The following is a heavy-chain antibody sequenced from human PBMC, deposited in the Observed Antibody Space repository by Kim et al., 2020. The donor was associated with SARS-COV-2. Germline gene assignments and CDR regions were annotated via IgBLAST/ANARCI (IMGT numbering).Heavy chain of an antibody. CDR1: GYTFTSYD. J-gene: IGHJ5*02. D-gene: IGHD6-13*01. V-gene: IGHV1-8*01. CDR2: MNPNSGNT. CDR3: ARVAQQLVQGRPSLLLDP. Sequence: ASVKVSCKASGYTFTSYDINWVRQATGQGLEWMGWMNPNSGNTGYAQKFQGRVTMTRNTSISTAYMELSSLRSEDTAVYYCARVAQQLVQGRPSLLLDPWGQGTLVPVPS.